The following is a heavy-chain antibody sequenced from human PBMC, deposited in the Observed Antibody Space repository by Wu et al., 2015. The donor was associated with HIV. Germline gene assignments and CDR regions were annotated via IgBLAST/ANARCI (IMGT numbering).Heavy chain of an antibody. D-gene: IGHD2/OR15-2a*01. J-gene: IGHJ6*01. CDR2: INSGGST. CDR3: ARRRELSTTYTGTRGPGRSSRPSFHAVPTQPDRTYG. Sequence: QVQLVQSGAEVKKPGASVKISCKASGYSFTRYYIHWVRQAPGQGLEWIGIINSGGSTVYAQNFEGRVSMTWDTSTTTVYMEVSSLKSDDTAMYYCARRRELSTTYTGTRGPGRSSRPSFHAVPTQPDRTYG. CDR1: GYSFTRYY. V-gene: IGHV1-46*01.